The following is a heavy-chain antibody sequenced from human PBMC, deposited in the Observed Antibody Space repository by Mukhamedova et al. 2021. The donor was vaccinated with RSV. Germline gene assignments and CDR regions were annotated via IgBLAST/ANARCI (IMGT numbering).Heavy chain of an antibody. CDR2: INPNSGGT. CDR1: Y. Sequence: YMHWVRQAPGQGLEWMGWINPNSGGTNYAQKFQGWVTMTSDTSISTAYMELSRLRSDDTAVYYCARDGGYCSSTSCPDWYFDLWGR. V-gene: IGHV1-2*04. J-gene: IGHJ2*01. CDR3: ARDGGYCSSTSCPDWYFDL. D-gene: IGHD2-2*01.